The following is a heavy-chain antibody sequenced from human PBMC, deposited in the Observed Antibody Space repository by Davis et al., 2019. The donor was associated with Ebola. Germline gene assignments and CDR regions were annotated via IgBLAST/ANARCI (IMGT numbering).Heavy chain of an antibody. CDR3: ARDANSGSYYFDY. D-gene: IGHD1-26*01. CDR1: GFTFSSYA. Sequence: GESLKISCAASGFTFSSYAMHWVRQAPGKGLEWVAVISYDGSNKYYADSVKGRFTISRDNSKNTLYLQMNSLKAEDTAVYYCARDANSGSYYFDYWGQGTLVTVSS. V-gene: IGHV3-30-3*01. J-gene: IGHJ4*02. CDR2: ISYDGSNK.